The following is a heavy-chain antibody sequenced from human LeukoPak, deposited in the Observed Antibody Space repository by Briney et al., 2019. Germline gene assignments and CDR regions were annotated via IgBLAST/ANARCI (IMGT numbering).Heavy chain of an antibody. J-gene: IGHJ4*02. CDR2: IYPGDSDT. Sequence: GASLKISCKGSGYHFTSYWIGWVRQMPGRGLEWIGIIYPGDSDTRYSPSFQGQVTISVDKSISTAYLQWSSLKASDTAMYYCAASGSYYDKHFDYWGQGALVTVSS. CDR3: AASGSYYDKHFDY. D-gene: IGHD3-10*01. V-gene: IGHV5-51*01. CDR1: GYHFTSYW.